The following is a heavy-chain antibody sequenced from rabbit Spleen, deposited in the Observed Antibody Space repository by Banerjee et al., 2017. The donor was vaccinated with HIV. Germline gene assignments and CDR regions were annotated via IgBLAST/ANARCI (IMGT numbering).Heavy chain of an antibody. V-gene: IGHV1S7*01. CDR2: IYAAKGST. J-gene: IGHJ4*01. CDR1: GFDFTNYY. Sequence: QLTETGGGLVQPGGSLTLSCKASGFDFTNYYITWVRQAPGKGLEWIGIIYAAKGSTDYASWVNGRFTISSDNAQSTVDLKMTSLTAADTATYFCARERNMAGYAGYGYDIDLWGQGTLVTVS. D-gene: IGHD8-1*01. CDR3: ARERNMAGYAGYGYDIDL.